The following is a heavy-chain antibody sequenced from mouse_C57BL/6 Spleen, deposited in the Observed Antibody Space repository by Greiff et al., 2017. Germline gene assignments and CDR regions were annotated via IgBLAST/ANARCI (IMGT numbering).Heavy chain of an antibody. CDR3: TGNGSVDY. CDR1: GFNFKDDY. CDR2: IDPENGDT. J-gene: IGHJ2*01. Sequence: VQLQQSGAELVRPGASVKLSCTASGFNFKDDYMHWVKQRPGQGLEWIGWIDPENGDTEYASKFQGKATITADTSSNTAYLQLSSLTSEDTAVYYCTGNGSVDYWGQGTTLTVSS. V-gene: IGHV14-4*01. D-gene: IGHD1-1*01.